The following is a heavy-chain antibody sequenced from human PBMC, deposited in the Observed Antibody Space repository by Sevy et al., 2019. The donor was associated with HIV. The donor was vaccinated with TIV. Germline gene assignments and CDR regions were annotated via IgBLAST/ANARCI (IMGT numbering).Heavy chain of an antibody. CDR2: ISYDGSNK. V-gene: IGHV3-30*04. D-gene: IGHD1-26*01. CDR1: GFTFSSYA. J-gene: IGHJ4*02. CDR3: ARIGIVGAKASYFDY. Sequence: GGSLRLSCAASGFTFSSYAMHWVRQAPGKGLEWVAVISYDGSNKYYADSVKGRFTISRDNSKNTLYLQMNSLRAEDMAVYYCARIGIVGAKASYFDYWGQGTLVTVSS.